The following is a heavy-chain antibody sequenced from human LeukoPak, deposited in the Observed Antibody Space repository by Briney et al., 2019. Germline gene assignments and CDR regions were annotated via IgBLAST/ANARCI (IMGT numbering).Heavy chain of an antibody. J-gene: IGHJ5*02. Sequence: ASVKVSFKASGYTFTGYYMHWVRQAPGQGLEWMGWINPNSGGTNYAQKFQGRVTMTRDTSISTAYMELSRLRSDDTAVYYCARETDYGGNSGSFTWGQGTLVTVSS. CDR2: INPNSGGT. V-gene: IGHV1-2*02. CDR3: ARETDYGGNSGSFT. CDR1: GYTFTGYY. D-gene: IGHD4-23*01.